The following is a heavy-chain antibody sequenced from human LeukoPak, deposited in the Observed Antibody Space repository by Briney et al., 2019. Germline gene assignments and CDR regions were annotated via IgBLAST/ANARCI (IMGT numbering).Heavy chain of an antibody. CDR2: IHSGGTT. V-gene: IGHV3-66*01. CDR1: GFTVSTNY. Sequence: GGTLRLSCVVSGFTVSTNYMTWVRQAPGKGLEWVSVIHSGGTTYYADSVKGRFTISRDNSKNSLYLEMNSLRAEDTAVYFCARSGYNSGWYRHWGQGTLVTVSS. CDR3: ARSGYNSGWYRH. D-gene: IGHD6-19*01. J-gene: IGHJ4*02.